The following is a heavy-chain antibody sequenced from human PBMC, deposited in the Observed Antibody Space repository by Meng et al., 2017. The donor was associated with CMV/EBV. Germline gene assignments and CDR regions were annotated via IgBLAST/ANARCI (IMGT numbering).Heavy chain of an antibody. J-gene: IGHJ5*02. CDR3: ARGKRFQGWFDP. D-gene: IGHD5-24*01. CDR1: GFTFSSYS. Sequence: GESLKISCAASGFTFSSYSMNWVRQAPGKGLEWVSSISSSSSYIYYADSVKGRFTISRDNAKNSLYLQMNSLRAEDTAVYYCARGKRFQGWFDPWGQGTLVTVSS. CDR2: ISSSSSYI. V-gene: IGHV3-21*01.